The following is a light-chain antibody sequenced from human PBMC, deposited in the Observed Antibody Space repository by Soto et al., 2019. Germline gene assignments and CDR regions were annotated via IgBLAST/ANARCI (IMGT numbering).Light chain of an antibody. Sequence: EIVLTQSPRTLSLSPGERAILSCRASQSVISDSLAWYRQKPGQAPRPLVYGASSSATGIPDRFSGSGSGTDFTLTISRLEPEDFAVYYCQQYGSAPRPFGQGTKVEIK. CDR1: QSVISDS. CDR2: GAS. J-gene: IGKJ1*01. CDR3: QQYGSAPRP. V-gene: IGKV3-20*01.